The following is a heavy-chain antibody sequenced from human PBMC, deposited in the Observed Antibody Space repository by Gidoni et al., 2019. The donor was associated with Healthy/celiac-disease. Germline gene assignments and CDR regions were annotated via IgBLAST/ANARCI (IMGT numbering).Heavy chain of an antibody. CDR1: GFTFSSYG. CDR2: ITYDGSNK. D-gene: IGHD3-10*01. CDR3: AKDRYYYGSGIGSGFDY. Sequence: QVQLVGSGGGVVQPGRSLRLSSAASGFTFSSYGMHWVRQAPGKGLEWVAVITYDGSNKYYADSVKGRFTISRDNSKNTLYLQMNSLRAEDTAVYYCAKDRYYYGSGIGSGFDYWGQGTLVTVSS. J-gene: IGHJ4*02. V-gene: IGHV3-30*18.